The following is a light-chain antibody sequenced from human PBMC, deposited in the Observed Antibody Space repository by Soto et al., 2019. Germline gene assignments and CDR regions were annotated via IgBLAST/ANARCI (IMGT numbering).Light chain of an antibody. CDR3: QERSNWPRYT. CDR1: QSVSSY. J-gene: IGKJ2*01. V-gene: IGKV3-11*01. CDR2: DAS. Sequence: EIVLTQSPATLSLSPGERATLSCRASQSVSSYLAWYQQKPGQAPRLLIYDASIRATGITARFSGSGSGTDFTSTISSLEPEDFAVYYCQERSNWPRYTFGQGTKLEIK.